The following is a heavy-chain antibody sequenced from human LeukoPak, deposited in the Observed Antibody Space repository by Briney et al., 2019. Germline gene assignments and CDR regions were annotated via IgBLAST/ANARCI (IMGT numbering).Heavy chain of an antibody. CDR1: GYTFTSYA. CDR3: ARVRSSGWFQNFDY. D-gene: IGHD6-19*01. Sequence: ASVKVSCKASGYTFTSYAMNWVRQAPGQGLEWMGWINPNSGGTNYAQKFQGRVTMTRDTSISTAYMELSRLRSDDTAVYYCARVRSSGWFQNFDYWGQGTLVTVSS. J-gene: IGHJ4*02. V-gene: IGHV1-2*02. CDR2: INPNSGGT.